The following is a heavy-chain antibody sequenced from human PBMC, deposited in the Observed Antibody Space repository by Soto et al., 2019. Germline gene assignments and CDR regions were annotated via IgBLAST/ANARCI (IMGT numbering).Heavy chain of an antibody. CDR2: INHSGIT. J-gene: IGHJ4*02. Sequence: QVLLEQWGAGLLKPSETLSLTCAVYGGSFSGYYWTWIRQPPGRGLEWLGEINHSGITDYHPSHTSPVSIAVASSKTQFSLKLNAVTAASAAAYCFAAGPRMWLAGGGYWGQGTLVTVSS. V-gene: IGHV4-34*01. CDR3: AAGPRMWLAGGGY. D-gene: IGHD6-19*01. CDR1: GGSFSGYY.